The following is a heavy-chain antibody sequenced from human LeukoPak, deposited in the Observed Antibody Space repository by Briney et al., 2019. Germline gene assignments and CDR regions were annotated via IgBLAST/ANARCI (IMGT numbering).Heavy chain of an antibody. V-gene: IGHV3-30*18. Sequence: GGSLRLSCAASGFTFSSYGMHWVRQAPGKGLEWVAVISYDGSNKYYADSVKGRFTISRDNSKNTLYLQMNSLRAEDTAVYYCAKDRSVVVVPPGSLGYWGQGTLVTVSS. D-gene: IGHD3-22*01. CDR2: ISYDGSNK. CDR1: GFTFSSYG. J-gene: IGHJ4*02. CDR3: AKDRSVVVVPPGSLGY.